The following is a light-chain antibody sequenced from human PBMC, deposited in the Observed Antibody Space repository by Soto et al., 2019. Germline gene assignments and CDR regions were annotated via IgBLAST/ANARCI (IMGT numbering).Light chain of an antibody. J-gene: IGKJ1*01. CDR2: GAS. Sequence: EMVLTQSPGTLSLSPGERVNISCRASQSVSSSYLAWYQQKPGQAPRLLIYGASSRATGIPDRFSGSGSGTDFTLTISRLEPEDFAVYYCQQYGSSPLTFGQGTKVEIK. CDR3: QQYGSSPLT. V-gene: IGKV3-20*01. CDR1: QSVSSSY.